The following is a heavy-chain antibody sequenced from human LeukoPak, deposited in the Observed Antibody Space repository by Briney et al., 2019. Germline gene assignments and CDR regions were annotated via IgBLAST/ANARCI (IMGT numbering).Heavy chain of an antibody. D-gene: IGHD6-19*01. CDR2: ISGSGGST. J-gene: IGHJ4*02. CDR3: AKDHLPGIVVADRDY. CDR1: GFTFRRYG. Sequence: GGSLRLSFAASGFTFRRYGMSWVRQAPGKGLEWVSAISGSGGSTYYADSVKGRFTISRDNSKNTLYLQINSLRAEDTAVYYCAKDHLPGIVVADRDYWGQGTLVTVSS. V-gene: IGHV3-23*01.